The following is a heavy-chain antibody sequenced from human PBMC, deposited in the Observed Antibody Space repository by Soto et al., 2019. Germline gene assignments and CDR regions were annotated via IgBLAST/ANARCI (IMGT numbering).Heavy chain of an antibody. CDR1: GGSISSGGYS. CDR3: ARELDYVGTPACFDY. V-gene: IGHV4-30-2*01. D-gene: IGHD3-16*01. CDR2: IYHSGST. Sequence: SETLSLTCAVSGGSISSGGYSWSWIRQPPGKGLEWIGYIYHSGSTYYNPSLKSRVTISVDTSKNQFSLKLSSVTAADTAVYYCARELDYVGTPACFDYWGQGTLVTVSS. J-gene: IGHJ4*02.